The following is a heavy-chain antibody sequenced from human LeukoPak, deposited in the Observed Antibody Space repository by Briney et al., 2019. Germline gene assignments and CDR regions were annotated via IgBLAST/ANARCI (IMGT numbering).Heavy chain of an antibody. CDR3: ARDRNWNRGYYGMDV. J-gene: IGHJ6*02. CDR1: GYTFTGYY. D-gene: IGHD1-20*01. CDR2: INPNSGGT. Sequence: ASVKVSCKASGYTFTGYYMHWVRQAPGQGLEWMGWINPNSGGTNYAQKFQGRVTMTRDTSTSTVYMELSSLRSEDTAVYYCARDRNWNRGYYGMDVWGQGTTVTVSS. V-gene: IGHV1-2*02.